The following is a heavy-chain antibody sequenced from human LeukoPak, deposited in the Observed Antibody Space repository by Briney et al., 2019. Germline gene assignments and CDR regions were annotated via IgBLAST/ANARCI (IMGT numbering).Heavy chain of an antibody. CDR2: ISYDGSNK. J-gene: IGHJ3*02. Sequence: PGGSLRLSCAASGFTFSSYAMHWVRQAPGKGLEWVAVISYDGSNKYYADSVKGRFTISRDNSKNTVYLQMNSLRAEDTAVYYCARGLGSGRHAFDIWGQGTMVTVSS. D-gene: IGHD3-10*01. CDR3: ARGLGSGRHAFDI. CDR1: GFTFSSYA. V-gene: IGHV3-30*04.